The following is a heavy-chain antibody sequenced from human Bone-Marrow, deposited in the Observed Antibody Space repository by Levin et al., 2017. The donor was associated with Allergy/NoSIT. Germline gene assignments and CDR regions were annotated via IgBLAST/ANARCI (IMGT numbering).Heavy chain of an antibody. D-gene: IGHD5-18*01. J-gene: IGHJ5*02. Sequence: PGESLKISCAASGFTFTSYAMSWVRQAPGRGLEWVSAISVDGSTTYYADSVKGRFTISRDNSKGTLSLQMNTLRAEDTAVYYCSKADSSNSRSGFDLWGQGTLVTVSS. CDR1: GFTFTSYA. V-gene: IGHV3-23*01. CDR2: ISVDGSTT. CDR3: SKADSSNSRSGFDL.